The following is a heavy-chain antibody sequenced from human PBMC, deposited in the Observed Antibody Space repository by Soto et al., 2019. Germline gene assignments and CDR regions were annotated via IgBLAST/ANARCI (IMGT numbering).Heavy chain of an antibody. D-gene: IGHD3-22*01. J-gene: IGHJ5*02. CDR1: GGTFSSYT. CDR2: IIPILGIA. CDR3: ARDYYDSIDPPP. V-gene: IGHV1-69*02. Sequence: SVKVSCKASGGTFSSYTISWVRQAPGQGLEWMGRIIPILGIANYAQKFQGRVTITADKSTSTAYMELSSLRSEDTAVYHCARDYYDSIDPPPWGQGTLVTVSS.